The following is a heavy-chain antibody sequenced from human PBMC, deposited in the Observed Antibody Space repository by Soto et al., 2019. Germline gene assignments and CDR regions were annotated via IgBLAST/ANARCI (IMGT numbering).Heavy chain of an antibody. D-gene: IGHD5-18*01. CDR3: ARSGYSYGPNPLLY. CDR2: IYYSGST. J-gene: IGHJ4*02. Sequence: PSETLSLTCTVSGGSLSRGGYYWSWIRQQPGKGLEWIGYIYYSGSTYYNPSLKSRVTISVDTSKNQFSLKLSSVTAADTAVYYCARSGYSYGPNPLLYWGQGTLVTVSS. CDR1: GGSLSRGGYY. V-gene: IGHV4-31*03.